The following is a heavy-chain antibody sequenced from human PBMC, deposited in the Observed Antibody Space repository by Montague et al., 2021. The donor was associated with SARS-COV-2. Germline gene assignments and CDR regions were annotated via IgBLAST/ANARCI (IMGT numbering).Heavy chain of an antibody. J-gene: IGHJ4*02. CDR1: GFTFSTFW. Sequence: SLRLSCAASGFTFSTFWMTWVRQVPGRGLEWVAYIKQDGSEKNYVDSVKVRFTISRDNAKNSLYLQLDSLRAEDTAVYYCARGYDSSGYQYWGQGTLVTVSS. CDR3: ARGYDSSGYQY. V-gene: IGHV3-7*05. CDR2: IKQDGSEK. D-gene: IGHD3-22*01.